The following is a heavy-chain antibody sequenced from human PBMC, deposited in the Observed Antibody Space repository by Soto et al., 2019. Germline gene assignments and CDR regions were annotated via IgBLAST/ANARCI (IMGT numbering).Heavy chain of an antibody. CDR2: IYHSGST. D-gene: IGHD1-26*01. CDR1: GYSISSGYY. J-gene: IGHJ4*02. CDR3: ASSTWSYYFDY. V-gene: IGHV4-38-2*01. Sequence: SETLSLTCAVSGYSISSGYYWGWIRQPPGKGLEWIGSIYHSGSTYYNPSLKSRVTISVDTSKNQFSLKLSSVTAADTAVYYCASSTWSYYFDYWGQGTLVTVS.